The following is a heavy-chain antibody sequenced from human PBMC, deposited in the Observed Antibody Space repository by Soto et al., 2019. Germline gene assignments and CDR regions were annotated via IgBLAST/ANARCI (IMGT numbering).Heavy chain of an antibody. V-gene: IGHV1-69*13. CDR3: ARQAPGYDSSSHIDY. Sequence: ASVKVSCKASGGTFSGYAISWVRQAPGQGLEWMGGIIPIFGTANYAQKFQGRVTITADESTSTAYMELSSLRSEDTAVYYCARQAPGYDSSSHIDYWGQGTLVTVSS. D-gene: IGHD3-22*01. J-gene: IGHJ4*02. CDR2: IIPIFGTA. CDR1: GGTFSGYA.